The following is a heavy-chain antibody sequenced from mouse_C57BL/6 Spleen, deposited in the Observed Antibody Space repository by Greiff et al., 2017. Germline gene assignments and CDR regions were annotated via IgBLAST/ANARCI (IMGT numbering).Heavy chain of an antibody. V-gene: IGHV1-50*01. CDR3: ARRDGSSLDY. J-gene: IGHJ2*01. Sequence: QVQLQQPGAELVKPGASVKLSCKASGYTFTSYWMQWVKQRPGQGLEWIGEIDPSDSYTNYNQKFKGKATLTVDTSSSTAYMQLSSLTSEDSAVYYCARRDGSSLDYWGQGTTLTVSS. CDR2: IDPSDSYT. CDR1: GYTFTSYW. D-gene: IGHD1-1*01.